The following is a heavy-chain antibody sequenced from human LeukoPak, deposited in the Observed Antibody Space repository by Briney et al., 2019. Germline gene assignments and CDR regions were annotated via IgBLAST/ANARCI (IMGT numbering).Heavy chain of an antibody. CDR3: ARSYSRRTGYFDY. Sequence: GGSLRLSCAASGFTFNSYEMNWVRQAPGKGLEWVSYISSNGSTIYYADSVKGRFTISRDNAKNSLYLQMNSLRAEDTAVYYCARSYSRRTGYFDYWGQGTLVTVSS. CDR2: ISSNGSTI. CDR1: GFTFNSYE. D-gene: IGHD3/OR15-3a*01. V-gene: IGHV3-48*03. J-gene: IGHJ4*02.